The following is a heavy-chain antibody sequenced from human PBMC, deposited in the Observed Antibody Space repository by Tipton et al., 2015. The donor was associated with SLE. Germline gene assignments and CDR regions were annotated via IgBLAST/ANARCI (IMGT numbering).Heavy chain of an antibody. CDR2: IYYSGST. D-gene: IGHD4-17*01. Sequence: TLSLTCTVSGGSISSHYWSWIRQPPGKGLEWIGYIYYSGSTNYNPSLKSRVTISVDTSKNQFSLRLSSVTAADTAVYYCARVEDDYGDPGWFDPWGQGTLVTVSS. V-gene: IGHV4-59*11. J-gene: IGHJ5*02. CDR3: ARVEDDYGDPGWFDP. CDR1: GGSISSHY.